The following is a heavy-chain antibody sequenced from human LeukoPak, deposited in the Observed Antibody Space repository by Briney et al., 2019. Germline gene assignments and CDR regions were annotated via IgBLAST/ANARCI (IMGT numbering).Heavy chain of an antibody. Sequence: PGGSLRLSCAASGFTFSSYVMSWVRQAPGKGLEWVSAVTGGGDKTYYPESAKGQFTISRDNSKSTLYLQTNGLRAEDTAVYFCARGDRSTGWIYWGQGTLVTVSS. V-gene: IGHV3-23*01. CDR2: VTGGGDKT. CDR1: GFTFSSYV. D-gene: IGHD2-8*02. CDR3: ARGDRSTGWIY. J-gene: IGHJ4*02.